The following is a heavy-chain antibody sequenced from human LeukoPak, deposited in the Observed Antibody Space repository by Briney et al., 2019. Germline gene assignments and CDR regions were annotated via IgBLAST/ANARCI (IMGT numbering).Heavy chain of an antibody. J-gene: IGHJ4*02. Sequence: GASVKVSCKASGYTFTGYYMHWVRQAPGQGLEWMGWINPNSGGTNYAQKFQGWVTMTRDTSISTAYMELSRLRSDDTAVYYCARAGGPGPRLRNVYFDYWGQGTLVTVSS. CDR3: ARAGGPGPRLRNVYFDY. CDR2: INPNSGGT. V-gene: IGHV1-2*04. D-gene: IGHD5-12*01. CDR1: GYTFTGYY.